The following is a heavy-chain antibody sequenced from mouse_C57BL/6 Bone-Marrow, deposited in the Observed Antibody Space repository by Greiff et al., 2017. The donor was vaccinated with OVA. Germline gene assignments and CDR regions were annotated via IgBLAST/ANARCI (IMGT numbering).Heavy chain of an antibody. J-gene: IGHJ4*01. V-gene: IGHV1-76*01. CDR2: IYPGSGNT. CDR1: GYTFTDYY. CDR3: ARSDGFRGRYAMDY. D-gene: IGHD2-3*01. Sequence: QVQLKQSGAELVRPGASVKLSCKASGYTFTDYYINWVKQRPGQGLEWIARIYPGSGNTYYNEKFKGKATLTAEKSSSTAYMQLSSLTSEDSAVYFCARSDGFRGRYAMDYWGQGTSVTVSS.